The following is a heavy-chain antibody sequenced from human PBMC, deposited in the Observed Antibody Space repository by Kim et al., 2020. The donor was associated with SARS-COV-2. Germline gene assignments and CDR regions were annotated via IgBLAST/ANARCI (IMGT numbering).Heavy chain of an antibody. CDR3: AKDSSSSSYYFDY. J-gene: IGHJ4*02. V-gene: IGHV3-33*06. D-gene: IGHD6-6*01. Sequence: SGKGHFPNPQDNSKNTLYLQMNSRRAEDTAVYYCAKDSSSSSYYFDYWGQGTLVTVSS.